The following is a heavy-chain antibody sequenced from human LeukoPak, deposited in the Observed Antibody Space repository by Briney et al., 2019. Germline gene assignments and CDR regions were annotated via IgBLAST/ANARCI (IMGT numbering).Heavy chain of an antibody. CDR1: GGSISSSSYY. Sequence: SETLSLTCTVSGGSISSSSYYWGWIRQSPGKGLEWIGSIYYSGSTYYNPSLKSRVTISVDTSKNQFSLNLSSVTAADTAVYYCASPYGSGTNLFDYWGQGTLVTVSS. V-gene: IGHV4-39*01. D-gene: IGHD3-10*01. CDR2: IYYSGST. CDR3: ASPYGSGTNLFDY. J-gene: IGHJ4*02.